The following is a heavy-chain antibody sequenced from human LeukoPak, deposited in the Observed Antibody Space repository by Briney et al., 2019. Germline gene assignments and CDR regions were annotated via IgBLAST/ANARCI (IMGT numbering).Heavy chain of an antibody. J-gene: IGHJ4*02. D-gene: IGHD4-17*01. CDR1: GGSISSGGSY. V-gene: IGHV4-31*03. CDR3: ARGPDDYGDYHSSLYFDY. Sequence: PSETLSLTCTVSGGSISSGGSYWSWIRQHPGKGLEWIGYIYYSGSTYYNPPLKSRVTISVDTSKNQFSLKLSSVTAADTAVYYCARGPDDYGDYHSSLYFDYWGQGTLVTVSS. CDR2: IYYSGST.